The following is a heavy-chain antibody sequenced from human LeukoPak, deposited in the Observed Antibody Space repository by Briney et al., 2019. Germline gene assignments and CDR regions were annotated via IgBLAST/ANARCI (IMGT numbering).Heavy chain of an antibody. CDR2: ISDSGGST. J-gene: IGHJ4*01. Sequence: PGGSLRLSCAASGFTFSNSAMSWARKAPGKGLEWISAISDSGGSTYSADPVKGRFTISRDNSKNTLYLQMNSLRDEDTALYYCAKQLGYCSRGTCYFDSWGQGTLVTVSS. V-gene: IGHV3-23*01. CDR3: AKQLGYCSRGTCYFDS. D-gene: IGHD2-2*01. CDR1: GFTFSNSA.